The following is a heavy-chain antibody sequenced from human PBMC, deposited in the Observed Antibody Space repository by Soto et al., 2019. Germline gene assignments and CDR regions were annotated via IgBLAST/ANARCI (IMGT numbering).Heavy chain of an antibody. CDR2: IYYSGST. CDR3: AKLTVADYGVDV. D-gene: IGHD4-17*01. V-gene: IGHV4-39*01. Sequence: LSRTCTVSGGSISSSSYYWGWIRQPPGKGLEWIGSIYYSGSTYYNPSLKSRVTISVDTSKNQFSLRLSSVTAADTAVYYCAKLTVADYGVDVWGQGTTVTVSS. J-gene: IGHJ6*02. CDR1: GGSISSSSYY.